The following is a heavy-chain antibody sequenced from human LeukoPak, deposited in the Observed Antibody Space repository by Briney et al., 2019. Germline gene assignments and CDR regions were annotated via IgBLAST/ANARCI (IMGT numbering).Heavy chain of an antibody. CDR3: ARTTNYCSGGSCYENWFDP. J-gene: IGHJ5*02. Sequence: PSQTLSLTCTVSGGSISSGDYYWSWIRQPPGKGLEWIGYIYYSGSTYYNPSLKSRVTISVDTSKNQFSLKLSSVTAADTAVYYCARTTNYCSGGSCYENWFDPWGQGTLVTVSS. CDR1: GGSISSGDYY. D-gene: IGHD2-15*01. V-gene: IGHV4-30-4*08. CDR2: IYYSGST.